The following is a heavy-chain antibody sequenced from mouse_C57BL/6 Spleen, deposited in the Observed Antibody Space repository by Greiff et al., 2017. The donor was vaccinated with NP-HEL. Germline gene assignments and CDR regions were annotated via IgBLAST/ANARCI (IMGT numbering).Heavy chain of an antibody. CDR1: GYSITSGYY. CDR3: AREGGRLGLWFAY. Sequence: ESGPGLVKPSQSLSLTCSVTGYSITSGYYWNWIRQFPGNKLEWMGYISYDGSNNYNPSLKNRISITRDTSKNQFFLKLNSVTTEDTATYYCAREGGRLGLWFAYWGQGTLVTVSA. V-gene: IGHV3-6*01. D-gene: IGHD4-1*01. J-gene: IGHJ3*01. CDR2: ISYDGSN.